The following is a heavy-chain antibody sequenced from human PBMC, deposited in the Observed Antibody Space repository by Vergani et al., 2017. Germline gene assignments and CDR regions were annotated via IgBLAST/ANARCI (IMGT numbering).Heavy chain of an antibody. Sequence: EVQLVESGGGLVQPGGSLRLSCAASGFTFDDYAMHWVRQAPGKGLEWVSLISWDGGSTYYADSVKGRFTISRDNSKNSLYLQMNSLRAEDTALYYCARERPVTTFDYYYYYMDVWGKGTTVTVSS. CDR2: ISWDGGST. J-gene: IGHJ6*03. CDR1: GFTFDDYA. D-gene: IGHD4-11*01. V-gene: IGHV3-43D*04. CDR3: ARERPVTTFDYYYYYMDV.